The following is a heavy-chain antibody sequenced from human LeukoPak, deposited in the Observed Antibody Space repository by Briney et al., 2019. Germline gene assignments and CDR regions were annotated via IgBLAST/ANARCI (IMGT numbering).Heavy chain of an antibody. CDR1: GGSISSYY. CDR2: IYYSGST. V-gene: IGHV4-59*08. Sequence: SETLSLTCTVSGGSISSYYWSWIRQPPGKGLEWIGNIYYSGSTYYNPSLKSRVTISVDTSKNQFSLKLSSVTAADTAVYYCASTPGGYCSGGSCLAPLYFDYWGQGTLVTVSS. D-gene: IGHD2-15*01. J-gene: IGHJ4*02. CDR3: ASTPGGYCSGGSCLAPLYFDY.